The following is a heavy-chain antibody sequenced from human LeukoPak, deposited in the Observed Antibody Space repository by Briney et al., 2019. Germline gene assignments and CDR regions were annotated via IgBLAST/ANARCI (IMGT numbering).Heavy chain of an antibody. D-gene: IGHD5-18*01. CDR1: GYTFTSYY. CDR3: AREMGYSYGYKPLGY. CDR2: INPNSGGT. J-gene: IGHJ4*02. Sequence: ASVKVSCKASGYTFTSYYMHWVRQAPGQGLEWMGWINPNSGGTNYAQKFQGRVTMTRDTSISTAYMELSRLRSDDTAVYYCAREMGYSYGYKPLGYWGQGTLVTVSS. V-gene: IGHV1-2*02.